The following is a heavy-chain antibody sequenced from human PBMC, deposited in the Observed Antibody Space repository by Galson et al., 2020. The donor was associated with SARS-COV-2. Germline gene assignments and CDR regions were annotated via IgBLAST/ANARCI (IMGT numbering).Heavy chain of an antibody. D-gene: IGHD4-17*01. J-gene: IGHJ3*02. Sequence: SETLSLTFAVSGTSISSGSYSWNCIRQPPGKGLEWIGYISHRGGTYYNPSLKSRVTISGDRSKNQFSLRLSSVTAVDTAVYYCARLHYGEYAPEAFDIWGPGTRVTVAS. CDR3: ARLHYGEYAPEAFDI. CDR1: GTSISSGSYS. V-gene: IGHV4-30-2*01. CDR2: ISHRGGT.